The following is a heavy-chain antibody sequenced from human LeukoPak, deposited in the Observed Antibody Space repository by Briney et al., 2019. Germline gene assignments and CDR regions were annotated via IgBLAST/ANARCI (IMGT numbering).Heavy chain of an antibody. D-gene: IGHD5-18*01. Sequence: ASVTVSCKSSGYTFTSYYMHWVRQAPGQGLEGMGWINPRSGDTNYAHKFQGRVTMTRDTSISIAYMELSSLKSDDTAVYYCAREGGSSYGYAYHWGQGTLVTVSS. CDR3: AREGGSSYGYAYH. J-gene: IGHJ5*02. CDR1: GYTFTSYY. V-gene: IGHV1-2*07. CDR2: INPRSGDT.